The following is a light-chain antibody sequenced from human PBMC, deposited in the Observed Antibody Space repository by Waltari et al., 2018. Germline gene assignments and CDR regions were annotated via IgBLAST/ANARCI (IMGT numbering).Light chain of an antibody. V-gene: IGLV3-1*01. Sequence: SYELTQPPSVSVSPGQTASITCSGDKLGIQYACWYLQKPGQSPVLVIYEDRERPSGIPERVSGSNSGNTATLTISGTQAMDEADYCCQAWDINTAVFGGGTKLTVL. J-gene: IGLJ2*01. CDR1: KLGIQY. CDR3: QAWDINTAV. CDR2: EDR.